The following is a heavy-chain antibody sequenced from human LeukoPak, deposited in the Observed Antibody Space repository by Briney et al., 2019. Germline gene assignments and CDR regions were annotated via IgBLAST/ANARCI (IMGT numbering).Heavy chain of an antibody. V-gene: IGHV1-2*02. CDR2: INPNSGGT. D-gene: IGHD3-10*01. CDR1: GYTFTGYY. Sequence: ASVKVSCKASGYTFTGYYMHWVRQAPGQGLEWMGWINPNSGGTNYAQKFQGRVTMTRDTSISTAYMELSRLRSDDTTVYYCARFLVRGVIMNAFDIWGQGTMVTVSS. J-gene: IGHJ3*02. CDR3: ARFLVRGVIMNAFDI.